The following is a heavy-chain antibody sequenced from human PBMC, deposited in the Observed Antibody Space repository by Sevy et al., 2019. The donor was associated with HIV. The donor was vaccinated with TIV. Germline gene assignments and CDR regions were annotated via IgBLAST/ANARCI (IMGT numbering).Heavy chain of an antibody. V-gene: IGHV3-15*04. CDR2: IESKIDGGTI. D-gene: IGHD6-6*01. Sequence: GGSLRLSCAVSGFTFSSAWMSWFRQTPGKRLEWVGRIESKIDGGTIYYAAPVKGRFSISRDDSKNTLFLQMNSLKTEDTAVYYCATDHPPEHLVSDYWGQGTLVTVSS. CDR3: ATDHPPEHLVSDY. J-gene: IGHJ4*02. CDR1: GFTFSSAW.